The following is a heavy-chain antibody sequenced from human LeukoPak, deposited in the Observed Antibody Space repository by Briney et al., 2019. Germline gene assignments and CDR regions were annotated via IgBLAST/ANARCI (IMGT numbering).Heavy chain of an antibody. D-gene: IGHD1-26*01. V-gene: IGHV4-39*02. Sequence: SETLSLTCTVSGGSISSSSYYWGWIRQPPRKGLECIGSIYYSGSTYYNPSLKSRVTISVDTSKNQFSLKLSSVTAADTAVYYCAREPPADSGSNDAFDIWGQGTMVTVSS. CDR2: IYYSGST. J-gene: IGHJ3*02. CDR1: GGSISSSSYY. CDR3: AREPPADSGSNDAFDI.